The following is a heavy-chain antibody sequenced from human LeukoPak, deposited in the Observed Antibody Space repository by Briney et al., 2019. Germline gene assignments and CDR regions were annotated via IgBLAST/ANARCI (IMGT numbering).Heavy chain of an antibody. D-gene: IGHD6-19*01. Sequence: GGSLGLSCAASGFTFDDYAMPWSRQAPGKGLERVSGISWNSGSIGYADSVKGRFTISRDNAKNSLYLQMNSLRAEDTALYYCAKEKGRFVQWLLSAFDIWGQGTMVTVSS. CDR3: AKEKGRFVQWLLSAFDI. J-gene: IGHJ3*02. CDR2: ISWNSGSI. CDR1: GFTFDDYA. V-gene: IGHV3-9*01.